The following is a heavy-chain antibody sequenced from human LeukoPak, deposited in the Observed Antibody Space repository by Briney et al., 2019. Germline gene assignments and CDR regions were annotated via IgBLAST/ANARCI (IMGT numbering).Heavy chain of an antibody. CDR1: GCSISSYY. Sequence: KSSETLSLTCTVSGCSISSYYWSWIRQPPGKGLEWFGYIYYSGSTNYNPSLKSRVTISVDTSNNQFSLKLSSVTAADTAVYYCARDLVVVVPGHYYYGMDVWGKGTTVTVSS. CDR3: ARDLVVVVPGHYYYGMDV. D-gene: IGHD2-2*01. J-gene: IGHJ6*04. CDR2: IYYSGST. V-gene: IGHV4-59*01.